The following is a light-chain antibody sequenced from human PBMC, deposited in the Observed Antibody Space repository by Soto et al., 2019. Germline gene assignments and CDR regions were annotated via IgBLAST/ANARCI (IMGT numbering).Light chain of an antibody. CDR1: SSNIGGYNY. CDR3: QSYDSSLSAPYV. Sequence: QSVLTQPASVSGSPGQSITISCTGTSSNIGGYNYVHWYQQLPGTAPKLLIYGNSNRPSGVPDLFSGSKSGTSASLAITGLQAEDEADYYCQSYDSSLSAPYVYGTGTKVTVL. V-gene: IGLV1-40*01. J-gene: IGLJ1*01. CDR2: GNS.